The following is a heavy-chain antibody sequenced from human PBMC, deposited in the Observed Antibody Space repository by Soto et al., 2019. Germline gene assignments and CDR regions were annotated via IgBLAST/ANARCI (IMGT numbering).Heavy chain of an antibody. D-gene: IGHD6-6*01. CDR1: GGSISSYY. Sequence: SETLSLTCTVSGGSISSYYWSWIRQPPGKGLEWIGYIYYSGSTNYNPSLKSRVTISVDASKNQFSLKLSSVTAADTAVYYCAREPFFSSSSGFDYWGQGTLVTVSS. J-gene: IGHJ4*02. CDR3: AREPFFSSSSGFDY. CDR2: IYYSGST. V-gene: IGHV4-59*01.